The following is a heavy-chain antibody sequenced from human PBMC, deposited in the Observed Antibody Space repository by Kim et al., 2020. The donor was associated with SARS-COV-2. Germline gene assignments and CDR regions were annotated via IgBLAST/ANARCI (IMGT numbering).Heavy chain of an antibody. J-gene: IGHJ6*02. CDR1: GFTFSSYG. V-gene: IGHV3-30*18. CDR2: ISYDGSNK. D-gene: IGHD3-10*01. Sequence: GGSLRLSCAASGFTFSSYGMHWVRQAPGKGLEWVAVISYDGSNKYYADSVKGRFTISRDNSKNTLYLQMNSLRAEDTAVYYCAKDALVRGVIPSYYYYYGMDVWGQGTTVTVSS. CDR3: AKDALVRGVIPSYYYYYGMDV.